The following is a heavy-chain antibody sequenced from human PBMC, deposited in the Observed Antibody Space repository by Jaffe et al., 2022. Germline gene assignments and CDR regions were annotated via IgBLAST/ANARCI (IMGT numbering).Heavy chain of an antibody. Sequence: QVQLVESGGGVVQPGGSLRLSCAASGFTFSSYGMHWVRQAPGKGLEWVAFIRYDGSNKYYADSVKGRFTISRDNSKNTLYLQMNSLRAEDTAVYYCAKDQAYYDILTGYYLPDYWGQGTLVTVSS. V-gene: IGHV3-30*02. CDR2: IRYDGSNK. D-gene: IGHD3-9*01. CDR1: GFTFSSYG. J-gene: IGHJ4*02. CDR3: AKDQAYYDILTGYYLPDY.